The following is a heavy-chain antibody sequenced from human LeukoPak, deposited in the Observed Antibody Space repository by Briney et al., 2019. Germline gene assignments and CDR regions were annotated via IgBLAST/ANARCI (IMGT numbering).Heavy chain of an antibody. V-gene: IGHV3-30*18. CDR3: AKGKGYYGMDV. Sequence: PGGSLRLSCAASGFTFSSYGMHWVRQAPGKGLEWVAVISYDGSNKYYADSVKGRFTISRDNSKNTLYLQMNSLRAEDTAVYYCAKGKGYYGMDVWGQGTTVTVSS. CDR2: ISYDGSNK. J-gene: IGHJ6*02. CDR1: GFTFSSYG.